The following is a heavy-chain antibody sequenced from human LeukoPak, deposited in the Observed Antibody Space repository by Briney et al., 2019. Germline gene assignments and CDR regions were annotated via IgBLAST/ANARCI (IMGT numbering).Heavy chain of an antibody. CDR1: GFTFGDYV. Sequence: PGGSLRLSCTASGFTFGDYVMSWFRQAPGKGLEWVGFIRSKAYGGTTEYAASVKGRFTISRDDSKSIAYLQTDSLETEDTAVYYCTRPMTVGTGYSSGWYNYWGQGTLVTVSS. CDR3: TRPMTVGTGYSSGWYNY. D-gene: IGHD6-19*01. CDR2: IRSKAYGGTT. J-gene: IGHJ4*02. V-gene: IGHV3-49*03.